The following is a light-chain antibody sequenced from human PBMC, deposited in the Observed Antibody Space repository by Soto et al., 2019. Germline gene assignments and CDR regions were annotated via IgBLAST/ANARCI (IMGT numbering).Light chain of an antibody. CDR2: GAS. CDR3: QQHVNYPHT. V-gene: IGKV1-9*01. Sequence: DIQLPQSPSFLSASVGDRLTITCRASQGIGNSLAWYQQKPGKAPKLLINGASTLQGGVPTRFGGSGSGTEFTLTISSLQPDDFATYYCQQHVNYPHTFCGGTEVE. CDR1: QGIGNS. J-gene: IGKJ4*01.